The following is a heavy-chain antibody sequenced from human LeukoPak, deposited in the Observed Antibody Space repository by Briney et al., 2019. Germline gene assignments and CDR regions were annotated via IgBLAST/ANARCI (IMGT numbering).Heavy chain of an antibody. CDR3: ARGSSRVKYSSSWAFQH. Sequence: SETLSLTCAVYGGSFSGYYWSWIRQPPGKGLEWIGEINHSGSTNYNPSLKSRVTISVDTSKNQFSLKPSSVTAADTAVYYCARGSSRVKYSSSWAFQHWGQGTLVTVSS. CDR1: GGSFSGYY. CDR2: INHSGST. J-gene: IGHJ1*01. D-gene: IGHD6-13*01. V-gene: IGHV4-34*01.